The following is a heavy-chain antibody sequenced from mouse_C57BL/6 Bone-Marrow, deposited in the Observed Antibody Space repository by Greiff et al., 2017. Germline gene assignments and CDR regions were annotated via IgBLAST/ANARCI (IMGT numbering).Heavy chain of an antibody. V-gene: IGHV1-69*01. Sequence: QVQLQQPGAELVMPGASVKLSCKASGYTFTSYWMHWVKQRPGQGLEWIGEIDPSDSYTNYNQKFKGKSPLTVDKSSSTAYMQLSSLTSEDSAVYYCAREFYYAMDYWGQGTSVTVSS. CDR1: GYTFTSYW. J-gene: IGHJ4*01. CDR3: AREFYYAMDY. CDR2: IDPSDSYT.